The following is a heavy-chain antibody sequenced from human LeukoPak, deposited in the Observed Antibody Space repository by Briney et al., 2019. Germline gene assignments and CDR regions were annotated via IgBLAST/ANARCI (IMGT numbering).Heavy chain of an antibody. V-gene: IGHV3-7*01. D-gene: IGHD4-23*01. CDR3: ARDRGYSTFDY. Sequence: GGSLRLSCAASAFTFSNYWMSWVRQAPGKGLDGVANIKEDGSEINYVASVKGRFTISRDNAKNSLYLQMNSLRVDDTAVYYCARDRGYSTFDYWGQGTLVTVSS. J-gene: IGHJ4*02. CDR2: IKEDGSEI. CDR1: AFTFSNYW.